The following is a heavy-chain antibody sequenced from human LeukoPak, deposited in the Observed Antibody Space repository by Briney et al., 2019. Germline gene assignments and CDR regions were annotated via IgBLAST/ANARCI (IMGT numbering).Heavy chain of an antibody. J-gene: IGHJ6*03. D-gene: IGHD6-19*01. Sequence: SETLSLTCTVSGGSISSSSYYWGWIRQPPGKGLEWIGNIYYSGSTYYNPSLKSRVTISVDTSKNQFSLKLSSVTAADTAVYYCARTIRSSGWRHYYYYYMDVWGKGTTVTVSS. CDR3: ARTIRSSGWRHYYYYYMDV. CDR2: IYYSGST. V-gene: IGHV4-39*07. CDR1: GGSISSSSYY.